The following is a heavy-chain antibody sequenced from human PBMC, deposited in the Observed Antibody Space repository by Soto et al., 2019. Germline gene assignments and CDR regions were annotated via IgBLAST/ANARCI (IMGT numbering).Heavy chain of an antibody. CDR1: GFTFSSYW. CDR3: ARGGSNALVI. V-gene: IGHV3-7*01. CDR2: IKQDGSEQ. D-gene: IGHD2-2*01. Sequence: DVQLVESGGGLVQPGGSLRLSCAGSGFTFSSYWMSWVRQAPGKGLEWVANIKQDGSEQNYVDSVKGRFTISRDNAKNSLYLKKTALRAEDRVVYDCARGGSNALVIWGQATLVTVS. J-gene: IGHJ3*02.